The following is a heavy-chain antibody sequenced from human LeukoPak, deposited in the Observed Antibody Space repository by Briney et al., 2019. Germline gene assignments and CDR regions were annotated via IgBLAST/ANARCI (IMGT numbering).Heavy chain of an antibody. V-gene: IGHV1-69*13. D-gene: IGHD2-15*01. Sequence: SVKVSCKASGGTFSSYAISWVRQAPGQGLEWMGGIIPIFGTVNYAQKFQGRVTITADESTSTAYMELSSLRSEDTAVYYCARVVAAKGNYYYGMDVWGKGTTVTVSS. CDR1: GGTFSSYA. CDR3: ARVVAAKGNYYYGMDV. J-gene: IGHJ6*04. CDR2: IIPIFGTV.